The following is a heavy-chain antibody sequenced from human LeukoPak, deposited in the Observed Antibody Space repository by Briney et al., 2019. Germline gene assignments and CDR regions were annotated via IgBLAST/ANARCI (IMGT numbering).Heavy chain of an antibody. D-gene: IGHD3-16*02. Sequence: GGSLRLSCAASGFTFSSYGMHWVRQAPGKGLEWVSFTRYDGTNEYYADSVKGRFTISRDNSKNTLYLQMNSLRADDTAVYYCTKVASTGFIAYYFDYWGQGTLVTVSS. CDR3: TKVASTGFIAYYFDY. CDR1: GFTFSSYG. V-gene: IGHV3-30*02. CDR2: TRYDGTNE. J-gene: IGHJ4*02.